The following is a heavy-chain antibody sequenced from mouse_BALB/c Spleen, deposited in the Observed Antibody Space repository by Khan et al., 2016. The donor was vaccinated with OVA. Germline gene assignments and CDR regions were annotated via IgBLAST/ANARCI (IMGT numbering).Heavy chain of an antibody. CDR2: IYPNSGDT. V-gene: IGHV1S29*02. Sequence: VQLQQSGPELVKPGASVKISCKASGYTFTDFNLDWVKQSHGKRLEWIGYIYPNSGDTGYNRKFKTKATLTVETSSSTAYIELRILTSEDSAVYSCARSGYGSCGFWGQGTLVTVSA. CDR1: GYTFTDFN. CDR3: ARSGYGSCGF. D-gene: IGHD1-2*01. J-gene: IGHJ3*02.